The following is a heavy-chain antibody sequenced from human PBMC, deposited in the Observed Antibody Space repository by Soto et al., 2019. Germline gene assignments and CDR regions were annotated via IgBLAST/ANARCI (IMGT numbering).Heavy chain of an antibody. CDR3: ARGVLYYYDSSGYPHWFDP. CDR1: GFTFSSYE. D-gene: IGHD3-22*01. Sequence: PGGSLRLSCAASGFTFSSYEMNWVRQAPGKGLEWVSYISSSGSIIYYADSVKGRFTISRDNAKNSLYLRMNSLRAEDTAVYYCARGVLYYYDSSGYPHWFDPWGQGTLVTVSS. CDR2: ISSSGSII. V-gene: IGHV3-48*03. J-gene: IGHJ5*02.